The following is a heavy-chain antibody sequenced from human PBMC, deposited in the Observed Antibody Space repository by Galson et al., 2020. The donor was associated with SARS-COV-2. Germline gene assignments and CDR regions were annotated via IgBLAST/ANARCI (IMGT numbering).Heavy chain of an antibody. V-gene: IGHV4-31*03. Sequence: ASEPLSLTCTVSGGSISSGGYYWSWIRQHPGKGLEWIGYIYYSGSTYYNPSLKSRVTISVDTSKNQFSLKLSSVTAADTAVYYCARDSDDYYGSGSHRYDYWGQGTLVTVSS. J-gene: IGHJ4*02. CDR2: IYYSGST. CDR3: ARDSDDYYGSGSHRYDY. CDR1: GGSISSGGYY. D-gene: IGHD3-10*01.